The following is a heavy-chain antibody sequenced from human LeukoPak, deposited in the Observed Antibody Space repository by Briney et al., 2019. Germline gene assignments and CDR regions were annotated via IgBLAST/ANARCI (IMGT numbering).Heavy chain of an antibody. CDR1: GFTFSSYA. CDR3: AKGARAATRFYYFDY. CDR2: ISGSGGST. V-gene: IGHV3-23*01. J-gene: IGHJ4*02. Sequence: PGGSLTLSCAASGFTFSSYAMSWVRQAPGKGLEWVSAISGSGGSTYYADSVKGRFTISRDNSKNTLYLQMNSLRAEDTAVYYCAKGARAATRFYYFDYWGQGTLVTVSS. D-gene: IGHD2-15*01.